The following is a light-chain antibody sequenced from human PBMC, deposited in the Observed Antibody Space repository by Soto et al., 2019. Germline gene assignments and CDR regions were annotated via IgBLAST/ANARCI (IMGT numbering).Light chain of an antibody. CDR3: QQYNTYPLT. V-gene: IGKV1-5*03. Sequence: DIQMTQSPSTLSASVGDRVTITCRGSQTVSSWLAWYQQKPGKAPNLLIYKASSLESGVPSRFSGSGSGTEFTLTISSLQPDDFATYYCQQYNTYPLTFGVGTKVEI. CDR1: QTVSSW. CDR2: KAS. J-gene: IGKJ4*01.